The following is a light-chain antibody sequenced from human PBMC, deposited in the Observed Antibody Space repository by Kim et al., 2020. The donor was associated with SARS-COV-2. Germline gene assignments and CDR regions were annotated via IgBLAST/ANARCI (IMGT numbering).Light chain of an antibody. V-gene: IGLV1-40*01. CDR2: SNG. CDR3: QSYDSSLSGYV. CDR1: SSNIREGDD. Sequence: QTGTVSGIGSSSNIREGDDVHWDQHLPTTAPKRLIYSNGNRPAGVPDRFSGSKSGTSASLAITGLQAEDEADYYCQSYDSSLSGYVFGSGTKVSVL. J-gene: IGLJ1*01.